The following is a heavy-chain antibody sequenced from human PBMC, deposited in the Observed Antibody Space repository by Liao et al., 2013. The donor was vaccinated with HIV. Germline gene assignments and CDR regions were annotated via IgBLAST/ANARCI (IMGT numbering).Heavy chain of an antibody. J-gene: IGHJ5*02. CDR3: ARGGYFLRYFDWLFEARP. CDR1: GGPFSGYY. Sequence: QVQLQQWGAGLLKPSETLSLTCAVYGGPFSGYYWSWIRQPPGKGLEWIGEINHSGSTNYNPSLKSRVTISVDTSKNQFSLKLSSVTAADTAVYYCARGGYFLRYFDWLFEARPWGQGTLVTVSS. V-gene: IGHV4-34*01. D-gene: IGHD3-9*01. CDR2: INHSGST.